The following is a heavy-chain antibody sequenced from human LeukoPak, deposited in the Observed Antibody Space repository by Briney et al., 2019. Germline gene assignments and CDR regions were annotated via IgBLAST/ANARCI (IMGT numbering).Heavy chain of an antibody. Sequence: GGSLRLSCAASGFIFSSYAMHWVRQAPGKGLEWVAVISYDGSNKYYADSVKGRFTISRDNSKNTPYLQMNSLRAEDTAVYYCARARGYSYDYWGQGTLVTVSS. CDR3: ARARGYSYDY. CDR2: ISYDGSNK. CDR1: GFIFSSYA. D-gene: IGHD5-18*01. V-gene: IGHV3-30*19. J-gene: IGHJ4*02.